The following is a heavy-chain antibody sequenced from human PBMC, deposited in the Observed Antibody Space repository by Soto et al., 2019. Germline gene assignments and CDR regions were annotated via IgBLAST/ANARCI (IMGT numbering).Heavy chain of an antibody. CDR2: IWYDGSNK. CDR3: ARANYDSSGYYYIDY. Sequence: PGGSLRLSCAASGFTFSSYGMHWVRQAPGKGLEWVAVIWYDGSNKYYADSVKGRFTISRDNSKNTLYLQMNSLRAEDTAVYYCARANYDSSGYYYIDYWGQGTLVTVSS. V-gene: IGHV3-33*01. J-gene: IGHJ4*02. D-gene: IGHD3-22*01. CDR1: GFTFSSYG.